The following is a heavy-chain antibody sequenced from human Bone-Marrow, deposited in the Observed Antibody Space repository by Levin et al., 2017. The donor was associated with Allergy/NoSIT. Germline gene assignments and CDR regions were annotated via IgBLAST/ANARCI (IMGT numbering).Heavy chain of an antibody. CDR3: ARAQAHTIRPYYYYGMDV. J-gene: IGHJ6*02. V-gene: IGHV1-18*01. CDR2: ISAYNGNT. D-gene: IGHD3-9*01. Sequence: GESLKISCKASGYTFTSYGISWVRQAPGQGLEWMGWISAYNGNTNYAQKLQGRVTMTTDTSTSTAYMELRSLRSDDTAVYYCARAQAHTIRPYYYYGMDVWGQGTTVTVSS. CDR1: GYTFTSYG.